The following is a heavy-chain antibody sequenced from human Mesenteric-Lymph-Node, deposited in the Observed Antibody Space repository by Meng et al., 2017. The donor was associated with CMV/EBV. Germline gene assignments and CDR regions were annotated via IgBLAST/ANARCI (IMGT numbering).Heavy chain of an antibody. Sequence: GESLKISCVASGFTLRTSGMHWVRQAPGKGLEWVAFMRYDGKYEYYADSVRGRFTMSGDNAENTLYLQINSVRAEDTAFYYCAKDVWDDGGRPDYWGQGTLVTVSS. D-gene: IGHD4-23*01. CDR3: AKDVWDDGGRPDY. V-gene: IGHV3-30*02. CDR2: MRYDGKYE. CDR1: GFTLRTSG. J-gene: IGHJ4*02.